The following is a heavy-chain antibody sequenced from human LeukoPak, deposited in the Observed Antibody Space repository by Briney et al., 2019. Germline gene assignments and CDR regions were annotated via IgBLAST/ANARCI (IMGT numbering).Heavy chain of an antibody. CDR1: GYNLTDYY. V-gene: IGHV1-2*02. Sequence: ASVKVSCTASGYNLTDYYLHWVRQAPGRGLEWMGWISPSNATQSAQRFQGRVTMSRDTSISTAYLELNRLTSDDTAVYYCARKWVRGVISTDYWGQGTLVTVSS. D-gene: IGHD3-10*01. J-gene: IGHJ4*02. CDR2: ISPSNAT. CDR3: ARKWVRGVISTDY.